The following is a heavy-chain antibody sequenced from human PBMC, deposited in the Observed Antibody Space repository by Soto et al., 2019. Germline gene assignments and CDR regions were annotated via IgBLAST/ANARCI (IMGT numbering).Heavy chain of an antibody. J-gene: IGHJ4*02. D-gene: IGHD3-3*01. V-gene: IGHV1-69*06. CDR3: ARSFTKSRRGGVAFDY. Sequence: QVQLVQSGAEVKKPGSSVKVSCTTSGGPFSSFAINWVRQAPGQGLEWMGGIIPLDGTTTYAEKIQGRVTITAETSTSTAYMDLSSLTLEDTAVYYCARSFTKSRRGGVAFDYWGQGTLLTVSS. CDR2: IIPLDGTT. CDR1: GGPFSSFA.